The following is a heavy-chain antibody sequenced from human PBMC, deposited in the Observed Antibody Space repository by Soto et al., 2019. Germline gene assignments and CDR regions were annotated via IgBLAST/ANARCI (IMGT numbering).Heavy chain of an antibody. J-gene: IGHJ4*02. Sequence: SLRLSCAASGFTFSSYGMHWVRQAPGKGLEWVAVISYDGSIKYYADSVKGRFTISRDNSKNTLYLQMNSLRAEDTAVYYCAKGTRARNFDYWGQGTLVTVSS. V-gene: IGHV3-30*18. CDR3: AKGTRARNFDY. CDR1: GFTFSSYG. CDR2: ISYDGSIK.